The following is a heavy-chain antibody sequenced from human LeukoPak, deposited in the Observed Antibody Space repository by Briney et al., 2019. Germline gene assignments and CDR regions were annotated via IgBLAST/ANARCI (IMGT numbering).Heavy chain of an antibody. CDR3: ARDRSEKYSLDY. CDR1: GFTFSSYA. J-gene: IGHJ4*02. V-gene: IGHV3-30*04. CDR2: ISYDGSVK. Sequence: PGGSLRLSCAASGFTFSSYAMHWVRQAPGKGLEWITFISYDGSVKHYADSVKGRFTISRDNSKNTLYLQMNSLRAEDTAVFYCARDRSEKYSLDYWGQGTRVTVSS. D-gene: IGHD2-15*01.